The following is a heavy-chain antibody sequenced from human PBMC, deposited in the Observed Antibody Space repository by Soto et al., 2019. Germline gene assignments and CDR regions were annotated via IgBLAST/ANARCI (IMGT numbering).Heavy chain of an antibody. D-gene: IGHD6-13*01. J-gene: IGHJ4*02. CDR3: AKGVRQQVAPHPFDY. V-gene: IGHV3-23*04. CDR2: ISGTGGST. Sequence: EVQLVESGGGLVQPGGSLRLSCAASGFTFSSYAMSWVRQVPGKGLEWVSAISGTGGSTYHADSVKGRFTISRDNSKNTLHLQMNSLRDEDTAIYYCAKGVRQQVAPHPFDYWGQGTLVTVSS. CDR1: GFTFSSYA.